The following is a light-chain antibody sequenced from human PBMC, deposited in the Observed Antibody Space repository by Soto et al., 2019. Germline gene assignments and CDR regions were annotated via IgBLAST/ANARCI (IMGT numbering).Light chain of an antibody. V-gene: IGKV3-20*01. J-gene: IGKJ1*01. CDR2: GAS. CDR1: QSVSNNY. CDR3: QQYHDSTLM. Sequence: EIVLTQSPGTLSLSPGERATLSCRASQSVSNNYLAWYQQKPGQAPRLLIYGASNRTTGIPDRFSGSGSGTDFTLTISRLEPEDFGVYYCQQYHDSTLMFGQGTKVDIK.